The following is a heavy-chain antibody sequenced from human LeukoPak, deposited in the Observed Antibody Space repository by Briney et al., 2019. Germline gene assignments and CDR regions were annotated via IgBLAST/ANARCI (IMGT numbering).Heavy chain of an antibody. J-gene: IGHJ4*02. CDR3: ARLREIPVFGVVTKSTSYFDY. CDR1: GFTFGTSW. D-gene: IGHD3-3*01. CDR2: TSPNGRDT. V-gene: IGHV3-7*01. Sequence: PGGSLRLSCAASGFTFGTSWMSWFRRAPGTGLQWVAHTSPNGRDTYYVDSVKGRFTISRDNAKNSLYLQMNSLRAEDTAVYYCARLREIPVFGVVTKSTSYFDYWGQGTLVTVSS.